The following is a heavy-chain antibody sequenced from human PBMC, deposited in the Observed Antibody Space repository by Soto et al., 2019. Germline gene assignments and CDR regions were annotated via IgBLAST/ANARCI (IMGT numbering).Heavy chain of an antibody. CDR1: GGTFSSHV. J-gene: IGHJ4*02. V-gene: IGHV1-69*01. D-gene: IGHD2-21*01. Sequence: QVQLVQSGAEVKKPGSSVQVSCKASGGTFSSHVFNWVRQATGQGLEWMGGIMPIIGTANYAQKFQGRVTITADESRRTAYMELSSLRSEDTAVYYCARDLEFSDCNISPLDYWCQGTLVTVSS. CDR3: ARDLEFSDCNISPLDY. CDR2: IMPIIGTA.